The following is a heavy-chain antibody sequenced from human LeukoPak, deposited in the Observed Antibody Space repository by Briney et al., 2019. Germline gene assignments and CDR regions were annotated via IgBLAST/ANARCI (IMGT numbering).Heavy chain of an antibody. Sequence: SQTLSLTCSVSGGSIGSGGYYWSWIRQHPGKGLEWIGYIYYSGSTYYNPSLKSRVTISVDTSKNQFSLKLSSVTAADTAVYYCASALGYCSGGSCYSSDAFDIWGQGTMVTVSS. CDR2: IYYSGST. J-gene: IGHJ3*02. CDR1: GGSIGSGGYY. V-gene: IGHV4-31*03. D-gene: IGHD2-15*01. CDR3: ASALGYCSGGSCYSSDAFDI.